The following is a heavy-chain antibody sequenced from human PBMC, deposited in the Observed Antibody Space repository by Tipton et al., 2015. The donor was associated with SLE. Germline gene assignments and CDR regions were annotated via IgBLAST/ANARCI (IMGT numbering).Heavy chain of an antibody. CDR2: INPSGGT. Sequence: TLSLTCAVYGGSFSGYFWSWIRQPPGKGLEWIGEINPSGGTNYNPSLESRVTISLGTSKNQFSLRLNSLTAADTAVYYCGREWGSTSSWGQGTLVTVSS. D-gene: IGHD3-10*01. V-gene: IGHV4-34*01. J-gene: IGHJ5*02. CDR1: GGSFSGYF. CDR3: GREWGSTSS.